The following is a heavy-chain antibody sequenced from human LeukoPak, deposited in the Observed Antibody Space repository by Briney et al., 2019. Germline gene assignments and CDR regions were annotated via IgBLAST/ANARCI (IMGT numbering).Heavy chain of an antibody. CDR3: ARDSVCSGGSCYSHYFDY. D-gene: IGHD2-15*01. V-gene: IGHV1-18*04. CDR2: ISAYNGNT. Sequence: ASVKVSCKASGYTFTSYGISRVRQAPGQGLEWMGWISAYNGNTNYAQKLQGRVTMTTDTSTSTAYMELRSLRSDDTAVYYCARDSVCSGGSCYSHYFDYWGQGTLVTVSS. CDR1: GYTFTSYG. J-gene: IGHJ4*02.